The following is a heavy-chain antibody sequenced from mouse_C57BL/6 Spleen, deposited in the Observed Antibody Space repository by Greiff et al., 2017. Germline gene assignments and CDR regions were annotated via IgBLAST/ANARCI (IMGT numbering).Heavy chain of an antibody. Sequence: QVQLQQPGAELVRPGSSVKLSCKASGYTFTSYWMDWVKQRPGQGLEWIGNIYPSDSETHYNQKFKDKATLTVDKSSSTAYMQLSSLTSEDSAVYYCARRLYDYPLWYAMDYWGQGTSVTVSS. J-gene: IGHJ4*01. D-gene: IGHD2-4*01. CDR3: ARRLYDYPLWYAMDY. CDR1: GYTFTSYW. V-gene: IGHV1-61*01. CDR2: IYPSDSET.